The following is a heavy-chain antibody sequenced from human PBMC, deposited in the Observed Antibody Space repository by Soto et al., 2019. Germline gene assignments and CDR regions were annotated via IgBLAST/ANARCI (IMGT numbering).Heavy chain of an antibody. V-gene: IGHV4-34*01. CDR1: GGSFSGYH. D-gene: IGHD3-10*01. Sequence: QVQLQLWGAGLLKPSETLSLTCAVYGGSFSGYHWTWIRQPPVKGLEWIGEINHSGSTNYNPSLKSRLTISVDTSKNQFSLKLSSVTAADTAVYYCVRGNRKWFGDYYYDYGMDVWGQGTTVTVSS. J-gene: IGHJ6*02. CDR2: INHSGST. CDR3: VRGNRKWFGDYYYDYGMDV.